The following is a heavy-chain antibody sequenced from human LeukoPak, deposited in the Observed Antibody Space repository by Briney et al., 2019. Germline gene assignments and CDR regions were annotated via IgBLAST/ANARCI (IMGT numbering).Heavy chain of an antibody. CDR3: ASPGTAAAGHAFDI. V-gene: IGHV4-59*01. Sequence: SETLSLTCTVSGGSISSYYWSWIRQPPGKGLEWIGYIYYSGSTNYNPSLKSRVTISVDTSKNQFSLKLSSVTAADTAVYYCASPGTAAAGHAFDIWGQGTMVTVSS. CDR2: IYYSGST. CDR1: GGSISSYY. J-gene: IGHJ3*02. D-gene: IGHD6-13*01.